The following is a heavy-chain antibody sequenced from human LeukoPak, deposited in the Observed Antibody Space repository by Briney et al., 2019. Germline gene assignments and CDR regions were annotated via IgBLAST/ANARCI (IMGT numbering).Heavy chain of an antibody. D-gene: IGHD3-22*01. CDR3: ARLDDSSGYSDY. Sequence: GGSLRLSCAASGFTFSDYYTSWIRQAPGKGLEWVSYISSSSSYTNCADSVKGRFTISRDNAKNSLYLQMNSLRAEDTAVYYCARLDDSSGYSDYWGQGTLVTVSS. V-gene: IGHV3-11*06. CDR1: GFTFSDYY. J-gene: IGHJ4*02. CDR2: ISSSSSYT.